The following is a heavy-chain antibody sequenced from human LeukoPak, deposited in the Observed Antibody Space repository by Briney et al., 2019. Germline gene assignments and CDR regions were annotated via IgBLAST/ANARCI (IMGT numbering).Heavy chain of an antibody. CDR1: GYTFTNYY. V-gene: IGHV1-2*02. CDR3: ARDRVWELRDAFDI. Sequence: ASVKVSCKASGYTFTNYYIHWVRQAPGQGLEWMGWINPNSGGTNYAQKFQGRVTMTRDTSISTAYMELSRLRSDDTAVYYCARDRVWELRDAFDIWGLGTMVTVSS. J-gene: IGHJ3*02. D-gene: IGHD1-26*01. CDR2: INPNSGGT.